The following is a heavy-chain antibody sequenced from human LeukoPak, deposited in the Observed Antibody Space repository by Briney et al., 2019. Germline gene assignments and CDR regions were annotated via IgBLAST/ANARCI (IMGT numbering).Heavy chain of an antibody. J-gene: IGHJ4*02. CDR3: AKRGEWLQRGYFDY. D-gene: IGHD3-16*01. CDR1: GFTFRNYG. Sequence: GGSLRLSCAASGFTFRNYGMNWVRQAPGKELQWFSGILDTGGDTFYADSAQGRFTISRDNSKNTLYLQMNSLRAEDTAVYYCAKRGEWLQRGYFDYWGQGTLVTVSS. CDR2: ILDTGGDT. V-gene: IGHV3-23*01.